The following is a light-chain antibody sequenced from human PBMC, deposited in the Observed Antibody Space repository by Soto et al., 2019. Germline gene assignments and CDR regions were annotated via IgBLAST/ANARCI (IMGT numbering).Light chain of an antibody. V-gene: IGLV2-23*01. J-gene: IGLJ1*01. CDR1: SSDVGRDNL. Sequence: QSALTQPAPVSGSPGQSITISCTGTSSDVGRDNLVSWYQQHPGKAPKLMIYEGSKRPSGVSNRFSGSKSGNTASLTISGLQAEDEADYYCCSYAGSSADVFGTGTKLTVL. CDR2: EGS. CDR3: CSYAGSSADV.